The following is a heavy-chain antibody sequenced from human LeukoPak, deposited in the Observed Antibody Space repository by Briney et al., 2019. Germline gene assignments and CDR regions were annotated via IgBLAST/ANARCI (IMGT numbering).Heavy chain of an antibody. D-gene: IGHD5-24*01. CDR2: MNPNSGNT. Sequence: ASVKVSCKASGYTFTSYDIDWVRQATGQGLEWMGWMNPNSGNTGYAQKFQGRVTITRNTSISTAYMELSSLRSEDTAVYYCARDNSVRDEAWWFNPWGQGTLVTVSS. V-gene: IGHV1-8*03. CDR1: GYTFTSYD. CDR3: ARDNSVRDEAWWFNP. J-gene: IGHJ5*02.